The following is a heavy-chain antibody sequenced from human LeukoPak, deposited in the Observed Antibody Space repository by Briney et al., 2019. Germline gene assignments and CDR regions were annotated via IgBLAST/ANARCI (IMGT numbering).Heavy chain of an antibody. Sequence: ASVKVSCKPSGYTFTGYYLHWVRQAPGQGLEWMGRINPSTGGTNYAQNFQGRVTMTRDASISTAYMELSSLTSDDTAVYYCARDNDLRPIVGATTFPNEFDYWGQGTLVTVSS. CDR1: GYTFTGYY. CDR3: ARDNDLRPIVGATTFPNEFDY. CDR2: INPSTGGT. D-gene: IGHD1-26*01. J-gene: IGHJ4*02. V-gene: IGHV1-2*06.